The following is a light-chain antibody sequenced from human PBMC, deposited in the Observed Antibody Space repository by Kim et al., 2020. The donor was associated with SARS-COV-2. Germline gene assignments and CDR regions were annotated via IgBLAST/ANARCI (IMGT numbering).Light chain of an antibody. Sequence: ASGKLTSTLSSGHSTYAIAWHQQQPEKGPRYVMKVESDGSHIKGDGIPGRFSGSSSGAERYLTIASLQSEDEGDYYCQTWDTGIRVFGGGTQLTVL. CDR2: VESDGSH. V-gene: IGLV4-69*01. CDR1: SGHSTYA. CDR3: QTWDTGIRV. J-gene: IGLJ3*02.